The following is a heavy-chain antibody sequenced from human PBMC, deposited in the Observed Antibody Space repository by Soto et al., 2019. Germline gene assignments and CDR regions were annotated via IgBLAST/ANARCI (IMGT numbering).Heavy chain of an antibody. CDR1: GGSISSYY. CDR3: ASDAAVAGTLGWFDY. CDR2: IYTSGST. D-gene: IGHD6-19*01. V-gene: IGHV4-4*07. Sequence: SETLSLTCTVSGGSISSYYWSWIRQPAGKGLEWIGRIYTSGSTNYNPSLKSRVTMSVDTSKNQFSLKLSSVTAADTAVYYCASDAAVAGTLGWFDYWGQGTLVTVSS. J-gene: IGHJ4*02.